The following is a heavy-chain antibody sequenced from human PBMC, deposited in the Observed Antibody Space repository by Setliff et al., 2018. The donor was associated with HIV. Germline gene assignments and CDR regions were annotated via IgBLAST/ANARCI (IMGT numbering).Heavy chain of an antibody. CDR2: MYHSGIT. Sequence: PSETLSLTCTVSGYSISRGYFWGWIRQPPGKGLEWIGSMYHSGITYYNSSLKSRVTISVDTSKNQFSLNLTSVTAADTAVYYCARLGYSGSLVGAFDIWGQGTMVTVSS. CDR3: ARLGYSGSLVGAFDI. V-gene: IGHV4-38-2*02. J-gene: IGHJ3*02. CDR1: GYSISRGYF. D-gene: IGHD1-26*01.